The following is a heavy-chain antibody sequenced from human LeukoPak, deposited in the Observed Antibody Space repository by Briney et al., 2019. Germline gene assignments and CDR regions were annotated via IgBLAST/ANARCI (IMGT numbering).Heavy chain of an antibody. CDR3: ARGAYYYED. CDR2: IWYDGSNK. Sequence: GGSLRLSCAASGFTFSSSSMHWVRQAPGKGLEWVAVIWYDGSNKYYADSVKGRFTISRDNSKNTLYLQMNSLRAEDTAVYYCARGAYYYEDWGQGTLVTVSS. J-gene: IGHJ4*02. CDR1: GFTFSSSS. V-gene: IGHV3-33*01. D-gene: IGHD3-22*01.